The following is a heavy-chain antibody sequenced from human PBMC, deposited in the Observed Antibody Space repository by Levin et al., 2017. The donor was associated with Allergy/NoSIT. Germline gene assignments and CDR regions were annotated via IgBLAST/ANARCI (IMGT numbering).Heavy chain of an antibody. CDR2: IIPIFGTA. J-gene: IGHJ6*02. D-gene: IGHD3-3*01. Sequence: SVKVSCKASGGTFSSYAISWVRQAPGQGLEWMGGIIPIFGTANYAQKFQGRVTITADKSTSTAYMELSSLRSEDTAVYYCASGAQLWFLEWNVAYGMDVWGQGTTVTVSS. V-gene: IGHV1-69*06. CDR1: GGTFSSYA. CDR3: ASGAQLWFLEWNVAYGMDV.